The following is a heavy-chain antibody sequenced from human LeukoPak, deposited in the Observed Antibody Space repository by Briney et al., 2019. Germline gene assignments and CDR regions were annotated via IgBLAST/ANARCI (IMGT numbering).Heavy chain of an antibody. Sequence: PGGSLRLSCAASGFTVSSNYMSWVRQVPGKGLEWVSVIYSGGSTYYADPVKGRFTISRDNSKNALYLQMNRLRGEDTAVYYCARVPYSSGWYFDYWGQGTLVTVSS. J-gene: IGHJ4*02. V-gene: IGHV3-53*01. CDR3: ARVPYSSGWYFDY. D-gene: IGHD6-19*01. CDR2: IYSGGST. CDR1: GFTVSSNY.